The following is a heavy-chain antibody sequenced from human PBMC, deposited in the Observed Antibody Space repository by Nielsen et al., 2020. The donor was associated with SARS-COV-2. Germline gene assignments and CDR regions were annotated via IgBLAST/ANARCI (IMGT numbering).Heavy chain of an antibody. D-gene: IGHD6-13*01. CDR1: GFSFSDSG. J-gene: IGHJ3*02. CDR3: TRVNPNSDSWFDAFDI. V-gene: IGHV3-73*01. Sequence: GESLKISCAASGFSFSDSGMHWVRQASGKGLEWVGRIRSKTHSYETVYAASVRDRFTISRDDSNNTAYLQMNSLKTEDTAVYFCTRVNPNSDSWFDAFDIWGQGTVVTVSS. CDR2: IRSKTHSYET.